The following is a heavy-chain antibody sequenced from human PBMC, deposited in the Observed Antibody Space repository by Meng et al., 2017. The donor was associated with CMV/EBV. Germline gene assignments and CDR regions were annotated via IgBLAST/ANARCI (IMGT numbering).Heavy chain of an antibody. CDR2: IIPIFGTA. Sequence: SVKVSCKASGGTFSSYAISWVRQAPGQGLEWMGGIIPIFGTANYAQKFQGRVTITTDESTSTAYMELSSLRSEDTAVYYCARGSFTYDSLNYFDYWGQGTPVTVSS. CDR1: GGTFSSYA. CDR3: ARGSFTYDSLNYFDY. V-gene: IGHV1-69*05. D-gene: IGHD3-3*01. J-gene: IGHJ4*02.